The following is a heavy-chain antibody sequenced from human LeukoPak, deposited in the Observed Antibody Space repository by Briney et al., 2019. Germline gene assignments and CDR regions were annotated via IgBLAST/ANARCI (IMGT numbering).Heavy chain of an antibody. CDR2: IYTSGST. CDR3: ARDQYYYGSGSYGLDY. J-gene: IGHJ4*02. CDR1: GGSISSYY. D-gene: IGHD3-10*01. Sequence: PSETLSLTCTVSGGSISSYYWSWIRQPAGKGLEWIGRIYTSGSTNYNPSPKSRVTMSVDTSKNQFSLKLSSVTAADTAVYYCARDQYYYGSGSYGLDYWGQGTLVTVSS. V-gene: IGHV4-4*07.